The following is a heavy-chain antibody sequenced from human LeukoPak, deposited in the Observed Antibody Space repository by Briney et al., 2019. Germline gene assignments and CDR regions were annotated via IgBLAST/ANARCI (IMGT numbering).Heavy chain of an antibody. CDR1: GFSFSSYV. D-gene: IGHD1-26*01. J-gene: IGHJ4*02. CDR2: IDGSDGAS. Sequence: GGSLRLSCAASGFSFSSYVMSWVRQAPGKGLEYVSSIDGSDGASYYADSVKGRFTISRDNSKNTLFLQMNSLRVEDTAVYYCARVDSGNYDYWGQGTLLTVSS. V-gene: IGHV3-23*01. CDR3: ARVDSGNYDY.